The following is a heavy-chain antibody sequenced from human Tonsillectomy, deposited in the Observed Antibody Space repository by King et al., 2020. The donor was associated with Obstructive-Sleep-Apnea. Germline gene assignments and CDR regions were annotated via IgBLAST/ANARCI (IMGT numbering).Heavy chain of an antibody. D-gene: IGHD6-19*01. J-gene: IGHJ6*02. CDR1: GYTLTELS. Sequence: VQLVQSGAEVKKPGASVKVSCKVSGYTLTELSMHWVRQAPGKGLEWMGGFDPEDGETIYAQKFPGRVTMTEDTSTDTAYMELSSLRSEDTAVYYCATSQHLLAVSAADRRSYYYGMDVWGQGTTVTVSS. CDR3: ATSQHLLAVSAADRRSYYYGMDV. CDR2: FDPEDGET. V-gene: IGHV1-24*01.